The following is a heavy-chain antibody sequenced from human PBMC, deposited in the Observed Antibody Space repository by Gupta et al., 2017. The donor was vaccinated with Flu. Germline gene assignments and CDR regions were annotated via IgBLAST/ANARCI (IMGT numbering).Heavy chain of an antibody. J-gene: IGHJ4*02. CDR3: ARDLNGRDSSGWYFLLGSFDY. D-gene: IGHD6-19*01. CDR2: ISSSGSTI. Sequence: VRQAPGKGLEWVSYISSSGSTIYYADSVKGRFTISRDNAKNSLYLQMNSLRAEDTAVYYCARDLNGRDSSGWYFLLGSFDYWGQGTLVTVSS. V-gene: IGHV3-48*03.